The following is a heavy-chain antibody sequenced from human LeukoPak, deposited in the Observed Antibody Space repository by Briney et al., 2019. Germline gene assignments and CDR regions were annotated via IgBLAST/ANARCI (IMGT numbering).Heavy chain of an antibody. CDR2: IYPGDSDT. J-gene: IGHJ5*01. V-gene: IGHV5-51*01. Sequence: PGESLKISCKGSGYSFTSHWIAWVRQMPGKGLEWMGIIYPGDSDTRYSPSSQGQVTISADESISTAYLQWSSLQASDTAMYYCAKHVTEWELLFRFDSWGQGTLVTVSS. D-gene: IGHD1-26*01. CDR3: AKHVTEWELLFRFDS. CDR1: GYSFTSHW.